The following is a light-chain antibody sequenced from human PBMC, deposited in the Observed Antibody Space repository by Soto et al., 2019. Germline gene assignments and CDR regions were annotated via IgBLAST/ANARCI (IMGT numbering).Light chain of an antibody. CDR1: QSIRSW. J-gene: IGKJ1*01. CDR2: DAS. Sequence: DIQMTQSPSTLSASVGYRVTITCRASQSIRSWLAWYQQKPGKAPKLLIYDASSLESGVPSRFSGSGSGTEFTLTISSLQPDDFATYYCQQYNSYSPTFGQGTKVDIK. V-gene: IGKV1-5*01. CDR3: QQYNSYSPT.